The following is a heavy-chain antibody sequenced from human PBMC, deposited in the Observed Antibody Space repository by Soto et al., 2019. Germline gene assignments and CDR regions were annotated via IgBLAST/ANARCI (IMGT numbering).Heavy chain of an antibody. CDR1: GGTFSSYA. CDR2: IIPIFGTA. J-gene: IGHJ4*02. Sequence: SVKVSCKASGGTFSSYAISWVRQAPGQGLEWMGGIIPIFGTANYAQKFQGRVTITADKSTSTAYMELSSLRSEDTAVYYCAREAYVSSGYYQLDYWGQGTLVTVSS. CDR3: AREAYVSSGYYQLDY. V-gene: IGHV1-69*06. D-gene: IGHD3-22*01.